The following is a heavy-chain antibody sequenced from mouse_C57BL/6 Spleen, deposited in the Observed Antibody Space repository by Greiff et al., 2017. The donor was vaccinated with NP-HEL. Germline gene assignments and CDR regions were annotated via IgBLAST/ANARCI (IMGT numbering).Heavy chain of an antibody. CDR2: ISYDGSN. J-gene: IGHJ2*01. Sequence: EVQLVESGPGLVKPSQSLSLTCSVTGYSITSGYYWNWIRQFPGNKLEWMGYISYDGSNNYNPPLKNRISITRDTSKNQFFLKLNSVTTEDTATYYCARDLSYLDYWGQGTTLTVSS. CDR1: GYSITSGYY. D-gene: IGHD6-2*01. CDR3: ARDLSYLDY. V-gene: IGHV3-6*01.